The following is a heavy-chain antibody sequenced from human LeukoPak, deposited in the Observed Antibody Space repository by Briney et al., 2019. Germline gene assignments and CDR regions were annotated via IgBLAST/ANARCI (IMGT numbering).Heavy chain of an antibody. Sequence: SETLSLTCTVSGYSISSGYYWGWIRQPPGKGLEWIGSIYHSGSTYYNPSLKSRVTISVDTSKNQFSLKLSSVTAADTAVYYCARKYYYYYYMDVWGKGTTVTVS. CDR2: IYHSGST. J-gene: IGHJ6*03. V-gene: IGHV4-38-2*02. CDR1: GYSISSGYY. CDR3: ARKYYYYYYMDV.